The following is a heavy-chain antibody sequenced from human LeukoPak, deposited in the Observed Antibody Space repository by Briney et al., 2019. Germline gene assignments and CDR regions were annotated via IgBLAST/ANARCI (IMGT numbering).Heavy chain of an antibody. D-gene: IGHD3-3*01. CDR3: ARGQGLSDYDFWSGYYGTSFWFDP. CDR2: INAGNGNT. Sequence: ASVKVSCKASGYTFTSYAMHWVRQAPGQRLEWMGWINAGNGNTKYSQKFQGRVTITRDTSASTAYMELSSLRSEDTAVYYCARGQGLSDYDFWSGYYGTSFWFDPWGQGTLVTVSS. J-gene: IGHJ5*02. CDR1: GYTFTSYA. V-gene: IGHV1-3*01.